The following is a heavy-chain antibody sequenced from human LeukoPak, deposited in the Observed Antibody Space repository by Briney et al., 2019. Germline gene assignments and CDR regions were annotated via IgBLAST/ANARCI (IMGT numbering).Heavy chain of an antibody. V-gene: IGHV3-23*01. J-gene: IGHJ4*02. CDR3: AKVAGYYGSGSPSDY. CDR2: IRGSGGVT. Sequence: PGGSLRLSCAASGFTFSSYWMNWVRQAPGKGLEWVSDIRGSGGVTHYADSVKGRFIISRDNSKNILYLQMNSLRAEDMAVYYCAKVAGYYGSGSPSDYWGQGTLVTVSS. D-gene: IGHD3-10*01. CDR1: GFTFSSYW.